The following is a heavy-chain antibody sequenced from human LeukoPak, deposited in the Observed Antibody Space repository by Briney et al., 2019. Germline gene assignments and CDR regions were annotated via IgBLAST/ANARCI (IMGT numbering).Heavy chain of an antibody. J-gene: IGHJ6*02. CDR2: ISYDGSNK. CDR3: AREMIVVVPAAEREGAHYYYYGMDV. Sequence: GGSLRLSCAASGFTFSSYAMHWVRPAPGKGLEWVAVISYDGSNKYYADSVKGRFTISRDNSKNTLYLQMNSLRAEDTAVYYCAREMIVVVPAAEREGAHYYYYGMDVWGQGTTVTVSS. D-gene: IGHD2-2*01. V-gene: IGHV3-30-3*01. CDR1: GFTFSSYA.